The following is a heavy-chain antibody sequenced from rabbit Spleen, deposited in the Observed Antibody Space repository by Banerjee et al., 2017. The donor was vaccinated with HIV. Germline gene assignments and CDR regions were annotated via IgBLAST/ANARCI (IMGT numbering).Heavy chain of an antibody. D-gene: IGHD4-1*01. CDR2: IYGGSGGST. CDR3: ARDLDGVIGWNFGW. V-gene: IGHV1S45*01. CDR1: GFSFSSSYY. J-gene: IGHJ6*01. Sequence: QEQLEESGGDLVKPGASLTLTCTASGFSFSSSYYMCWVRQAPGQGLECIACIYGGSGGSTWYANWAKGQFTISKTSSTTVTLQLTSLTGADTATYFCARDLDGVIGWNFGWWGPGTLVTVS.